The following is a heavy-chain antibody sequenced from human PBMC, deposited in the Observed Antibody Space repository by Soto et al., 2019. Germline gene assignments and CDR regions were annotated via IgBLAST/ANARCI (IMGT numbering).Heavy chain of an antibody. CDR1: GFTFSSYA. V-gene: IGHV3-23*01. Sequence: GGSLRLSCAASGFTFSSYAMSWVRQAPGKGLEWVSAISGSGGSTYYADSVKGRFTISRDNSKNTLYLQMNSLRAEDTAVYYSAKDRWLQPHYYFDYWGQETLVTVSS. D-gene: IGHD5-12*01. CDR3: AKDRWLQPHYYFDY. CDR2: ISGSGGST. J-gene: IGHJ4*02.